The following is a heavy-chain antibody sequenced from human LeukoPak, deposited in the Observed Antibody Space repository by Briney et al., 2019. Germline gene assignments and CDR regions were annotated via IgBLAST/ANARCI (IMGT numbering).Heavy chain of an antibody. CDR2: IYHSGST. CDR1: GGSISSSSYY. J-gene: IGHJ5*02. Sequence: SETLSLTCTVSGGSISSSSYYWGWIRQPPGKGPEWIGSIYHSGSTYYNPSLKSRVTISVDTSKNQFSLKLSSVTAADTAVYYCARGLDFWSGYPSNWFDPWGQGTLVTVSS. D-gene: IGHD3-3*01. CDR3: ARGLDFWSGYPSNWFDP. V-gene: IGHV4-39*07.